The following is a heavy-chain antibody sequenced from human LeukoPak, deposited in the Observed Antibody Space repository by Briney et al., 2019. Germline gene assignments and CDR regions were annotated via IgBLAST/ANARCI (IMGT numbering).Heavy chain of an antibody. CDR1: GFTFSSYW. Sequence: GGSLRLSCAASGFTFSSYWMHWVRHSPEKGLVWVSRIDNNGRDTIYADSVKGRFTISRDNTRNTLHLKLGSLRVEDTAIYYCARGGGDHAFDIWGQGTMVTVSS. V-gene: IGHV3-74*01. CDR2: IDNNGRDT. CDR3: ARGGGDHAFDI. D-gene: IGHD2-21*02. J-gene: IGHJ3*02.